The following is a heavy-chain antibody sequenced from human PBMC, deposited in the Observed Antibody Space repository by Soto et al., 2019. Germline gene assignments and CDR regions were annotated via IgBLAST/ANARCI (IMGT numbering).Heavy chain of an antibody. J-gene: IGHJ4*02. V-gene: IGHV4-39*01. D-gene: IGHD3-22*01. Sequence: LSLTCTVSGGSISSSSYYWGWIRQPPGKGLEWIGSIYYSGSTYYNPSLKSRVTISVDTSKNQFSLKLSSVTAADTAVYYCARSYYYDSSGYYYGGGGIDYWGQGTLVTVSS. CDR3: ARSYYYDSSGYYYGGGGIDY. CDR2: IYYSGST. CDR1: GGSISSSSYY.